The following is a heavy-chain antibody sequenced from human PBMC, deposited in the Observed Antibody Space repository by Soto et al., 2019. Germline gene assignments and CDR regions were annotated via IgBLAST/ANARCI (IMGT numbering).Heavy chain of an antibody. J-gene: IGHJ4*02. CDR1: GGSVSSGSYY. Sequence: SETLSLTCTVSGGSVSSGSYYWSWIRQPPGKGLEWIGYIYYSGSTNYNPSLKSRVTISVDMSKNQFSLKLSSVTAADTAVYYCAREFRAEYYDSSGYSDYWGQGTLVTVSS. D-gene: IGHD3-22*01. V-gene: IGHV4-61*01. CDR2: IYYSGST. CDR3: AREFRAEYYDSSGYSDY.